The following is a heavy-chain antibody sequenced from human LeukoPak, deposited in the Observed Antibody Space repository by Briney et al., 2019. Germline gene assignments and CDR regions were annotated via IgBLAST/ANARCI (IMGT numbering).Heavy chain of an antibody. CDR3: ARPQDTDYGAPQRRGIWFDP. V-gene: IGHV4-39*01. Sequence: NTSETLSLTCTVSGGSISSNSYYWGWIRQPPGKGLEWVGSIYYSGSTYYNPSLKSRVTISVDTSKNQFSLKLSSVTAADTAVYYCARPQDTDYGAPQRRGIWFDPWGQGTLVTVSS. CDR2: IYYSGST. CDR1: GGSISSNSYY. J-gene: IGHJ5*02. D-gene: IGHD4-17*01.